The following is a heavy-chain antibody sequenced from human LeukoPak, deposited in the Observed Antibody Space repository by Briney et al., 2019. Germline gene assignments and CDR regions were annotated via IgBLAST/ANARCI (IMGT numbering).Heavy chain of an antibody. Sequence: GGSLRLSCAASGFTFSSYWMSWVRQAPGKGLEWVANIKQDGSEKYYVDSVKGRFTISRDNAKNSLYLQMNSLRAEVTAVYYCARDHRYDILTGYPYYFDYWGQGTLVTVSS. CDR1: GFTFSSYW. V-gene: IGHV3-7*03. CDR3: ARDHRYDILTGYPYYFDY. CDR2: IKQDGSEK. D-gene: IGHD3-9*01. J-gene: IGHJ4*02.